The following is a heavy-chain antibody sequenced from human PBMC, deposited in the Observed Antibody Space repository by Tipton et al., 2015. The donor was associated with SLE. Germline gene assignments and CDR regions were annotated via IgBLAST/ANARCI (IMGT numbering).Heavy chain of an antibody. CDR1: GGSFNDYY. Sequence: TLSLTCAVHGGSFNDYYWSWIRQPPGKGLEWIGDINHNGSPNYSPSLKSRVTISVDTSKNQFSLKLNSVTAADTAVYYCARGLWDTGNGQFYFDYWGQGTLVPASS. CDR2: INHNGSP. D-gene: IGHD1-26*01. V-gene: IGHV4-34*01. CDR3: ARGLWDTGNGQFYFDY. J-gene: IGHJ4*02.